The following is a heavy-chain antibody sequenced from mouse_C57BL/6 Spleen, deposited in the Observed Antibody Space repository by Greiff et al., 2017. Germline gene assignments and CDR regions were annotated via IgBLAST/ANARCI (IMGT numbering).Heavy chain of an antibody. V-gene: IGHV1-64*01. CDR3: ARGGLYDYGWYFDV. D-gene: IGHD2-4*01. J-gene: IGHJ1*03. CDR2: IHPNSGST. CDR1: GYTFTSYW. Sequence: QVQLQQPGAELVKPGASVKLSCKASGYTFTSYWMHWVKQRPGQGLEWIGMIHPNSGSTNYNEKFKSKATLTVDKSSSTAYMQLSSLTSEDSAVYYCARGGLYDYGWYFDVWGTGTTVTVSS.